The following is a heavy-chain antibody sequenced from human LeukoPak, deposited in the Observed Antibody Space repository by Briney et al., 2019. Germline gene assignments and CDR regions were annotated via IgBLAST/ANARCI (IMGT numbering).Heavy chain of an antibody. CDR2: IIPIFGTA. J-gene: IGHJ6*03. D-gene: IGHD3-3*01. CDR1: GGTFSSYA. Sequence: SVKPSCKASGGTFSSYAISWVRQAPGQGLEGRGGIIPIFGTANYAQKCQGRVTITTDESTSTTYMELSRLRSDDTAVYYCARFLEWYYMDVWGKGTTVTVSS. V-gene: IGHV1-69*05. CDR3: ARFLEWYYMDV.